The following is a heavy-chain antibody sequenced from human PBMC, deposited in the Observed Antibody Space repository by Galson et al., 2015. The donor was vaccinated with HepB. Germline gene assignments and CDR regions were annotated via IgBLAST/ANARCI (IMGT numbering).Heavy chain of an antibody. CDR2: TYYRSKWSN. CDR3: ARGAGGIWGAFDI. J-gene: IGHJ3*02. Sequence: CAISGDSVSSDSAAWNWIRQSPSRGLEWLGRTYYRSKWSNDYAVSVKSRITINADTSKNQFSLQLNSVTPEDTAVYYCARGAGGIWGAFDIWGQGTMVTVSS. CDR1: GDSVSSDSAA. V-gene: IGHV6-1*01. D-gene: IGHD1-26*01.